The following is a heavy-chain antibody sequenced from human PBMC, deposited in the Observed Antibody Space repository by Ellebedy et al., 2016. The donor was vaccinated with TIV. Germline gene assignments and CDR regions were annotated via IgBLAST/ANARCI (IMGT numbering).Heavy chain of an antibody. J-gene: IGHJ4*02. V-gene: IGHV6-1*01. CDR3: AAATLSYSSGWNFDY. D-gene: IGHD6-19*01. CDR2: TYYRSKWYN. CDR1: GDSVSSNSAA. Sequence: SQTLSLTXXISGDSVSSNSAAWNWIRQSPSRGLEWLGRTYYRSKWYNNYAVSVKGRITIDPDTSKNQFSLQLSSVTPEDTAIYYCAAATLSYSSGWNFDYWGQGILVTVSS.